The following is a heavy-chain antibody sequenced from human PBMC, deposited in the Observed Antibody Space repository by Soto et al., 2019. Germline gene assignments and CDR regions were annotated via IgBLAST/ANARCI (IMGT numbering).Heavy chain of an antibody. Sequence: GSLRLSCAASGFTFTRYSMNWVRQAPGKGLEWVSSISSTTNYIYYGDSMKGRFTISRDNAKNSLYLEMNSLRAEDTAVYYCARESEDLTSNFDYWGQGTMVTVYS. J-gene: IGHJ4*02. CDR1: GFTFTRYS. CDR2: ISSTTNYI. CDR3: ARESEDLTSNFDY. V-gene: IGHV3-21*06.